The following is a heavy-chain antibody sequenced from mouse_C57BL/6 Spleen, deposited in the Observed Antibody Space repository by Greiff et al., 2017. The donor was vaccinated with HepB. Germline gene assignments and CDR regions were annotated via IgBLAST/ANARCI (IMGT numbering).Heavy chain of an antibody. D-gene: IGHD2-10*01. J-gene: IGHJ2*01. Sequence: QVQLQQPGAELVRPGSSVKLSCKASGYTFTSYWMHWVKQRPIQGLEWIGNIDPSDSETHYNQKFKDKATLTVDKSSSTAYMQLSSLTSEDSAVYYWARGGGLLWGYWGQGTTLTVSS. CDR1: GYTFTSYW. CDR2: IDPSDSET. CDR3: ARGGGLLWGY. V-gene: IGHV1-52*01.